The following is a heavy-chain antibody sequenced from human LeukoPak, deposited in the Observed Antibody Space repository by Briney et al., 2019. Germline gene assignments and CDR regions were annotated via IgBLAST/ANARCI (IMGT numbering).Heavy chain of an antibody. Sequence: GASVNVSCKASGYTFTTYGISGVRQAPGQGLAWMGWISANNGNTNYPRKLQGRVTMTTDTSTSTAYMELRSLRSDDSAVYFCARDEKEYCTSASCYYFDYWGQGTLVTVSS. CDR1: GYTFTTYG. CDR3: ARDEKEYCTSASCYYFDY. D-gene: IGHD2-2*01. V-gene: IGHV1-18*01. CDR2: ISANNGNT. J-gene: IGHJ4*02.